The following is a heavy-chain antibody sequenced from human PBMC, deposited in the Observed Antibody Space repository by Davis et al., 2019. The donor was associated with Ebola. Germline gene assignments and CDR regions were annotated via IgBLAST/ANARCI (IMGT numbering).Heavy chain of an antibody. CDR3: ARYCHYTDCSYFDC. CDR1: GFTFSSYA. J-gene: IGHJ4*02. Sequence: GESLKISCAASGFTFSSYAMSWVRQAPGKGLEWVSAISASGGNTFYADSVKGRFTISRDNSKNTVYLQMNSLKAEDTATYYCARYCHYTDCSYFDCWGQGTMVAVSS. D-gene: IGHD2-15*01. V-gene: IGHV3-23*01. CDR2: ISASGGNT.